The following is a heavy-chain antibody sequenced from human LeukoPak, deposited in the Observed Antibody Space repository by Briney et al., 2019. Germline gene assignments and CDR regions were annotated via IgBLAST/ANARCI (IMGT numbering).Heavy chain of an antibody. V-gene: IGHV3-30*18. CDR2: ISYDGSNK. Sequence: GGSLRLSCAASGFTFSSYGMHWVRQAPGKGLEWVAVISYDGSNKYYADSVKGRFTISRDNSKNTLYLQMNSLRAEDTAVYYCAKDPSPSYSGGFQTFDYWGQGTLVTVSS. J-gene: IGHJ4*02. D-gene: IGHD1-26*01. CDR3: AKDPSPSYSGGFQTFDY. CDR1: GFTFSSYG.